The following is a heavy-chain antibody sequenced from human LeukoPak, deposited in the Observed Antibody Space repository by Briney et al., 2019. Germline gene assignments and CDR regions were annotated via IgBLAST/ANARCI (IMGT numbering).Heavy chain of an antibody. CDR1: GFTFSSYA. Sequence: PGGSLRLSCAASGFTFSSYAMSWVRQAPGKGLEWVSAISGSGGSTYYADSVKGRFTISRDNSKNTLYLQMNSLRAEDTAVYYCAAQSRGYDFWSGYSENWFDPWGQGTLVTVSS. CDR3: AAQSRGYDFWSGYSENWFDP. D-gene: IGHD3-3*01. CDR2: ISGSGGST. V-gene: IGHV3-23*01. J-gene: IGHJ5*02.